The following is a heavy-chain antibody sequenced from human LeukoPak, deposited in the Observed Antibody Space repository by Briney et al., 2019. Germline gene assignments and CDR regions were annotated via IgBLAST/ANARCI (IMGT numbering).Heavy chain of an antibody. Sequence: GWSLRLSCAASGFTFSSYAMSWVRQAPGRGLEWVSAISGSGDSTYYADSVKGRFTISRDNSKNTLYLQMNSLRAEDTAVYYCAKGPKRRLVDFDYWGQGTLVTVSS. CDR1: GFTFSSYA. CDR3: AKGPKRRLVDFDY. D-gene: IGHD6-19*01. V-gene: IGHV3-23*01. CDR2: ISGSGDST. J-gene: IGHJ4*02.